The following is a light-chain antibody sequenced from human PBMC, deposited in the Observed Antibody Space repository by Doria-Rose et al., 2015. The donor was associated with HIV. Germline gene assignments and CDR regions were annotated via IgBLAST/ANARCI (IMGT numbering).Light chain of an antibody. V-gene: IGKV4-1*01. CDR2: WAS. CDR1: QSLLYTSTNY. CDR3: QQYYDTPS. Sequence: VLTQSPESLGMSLGERATLNCKSNQSLLYTSTNYLAWYQQKPGQPPKLLIYWASTRQSGVPARLSGSGSGTDFTLTISSLEAEDVAVYYCQQYYDTPSFGPGTTVDIK. J-gene: IGKJ3*01.